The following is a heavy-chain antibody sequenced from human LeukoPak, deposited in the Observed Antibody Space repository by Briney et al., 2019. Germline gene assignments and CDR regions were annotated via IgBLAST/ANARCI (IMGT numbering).Heavy chain of an antibody. CDR2: INHSGST. D-gene: IGHD3-10*01. CDR1: GGSFSGYY. V-gene: IGHV4-34*01. CDR3: AREWAQRYGSGSYSTCYYYYMDV. J-gene: IGHJ6*03. Sequence: PSETLSLTCAVYGGSFSGYYWSWIRQPPGKGLEWIGEINHSGSTNYNPSLKSRVTISVDTSKNQFSLKLSSVTAADTAVYYCAREWAQRYGSGSYSTCYYYYMDVWGKGTTVTVSS.